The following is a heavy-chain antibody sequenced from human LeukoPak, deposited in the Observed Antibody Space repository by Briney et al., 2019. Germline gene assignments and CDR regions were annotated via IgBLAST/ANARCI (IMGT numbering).Heavy chain of an antibody. CDR2: ISWNSGSI. Sequence: PGGSLRLSCAASGFTFDDYAMHWVRQTPGKGLEWVSGISWNSGSIGYADSVKGRFTISRDNAKNSLYLQMNSLRAEDTALYYCAKDIGDDIVVLPAAMSYYYSGMDVWGQGTTVTVSS. V-gene: IGHV3-9*01. J-gene: IGHJ6*02. D-gene: IGHD2-2*01. CDR3: AKDIGDDIVVLPAAMSYYYSGMDV. CDR1: GFTFDDYA.